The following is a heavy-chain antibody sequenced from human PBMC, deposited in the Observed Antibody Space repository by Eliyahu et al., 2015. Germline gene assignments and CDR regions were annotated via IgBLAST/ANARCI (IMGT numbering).Heavy chain of an antibody. Sequence: QVQLQQWGAGLLKPSETLSLTCAVXGGSXSGYYWSWVRRPPGKGLEWIGEINHSGRTNYNPSLKSRVTISVDTSKNQFSLKLSSVXAADTAVYYCARWKGHRRAYYYYMDVWGKGTTVTVSS. V-gene: IGHV4-34*01. CDR2: INHSGRT. CDR3: ARWKGHRRAYYYYMDV. J-gene: IGHJ6*03. D-gene: IGHD1-1*01. CDR1: GGSXSGYY.